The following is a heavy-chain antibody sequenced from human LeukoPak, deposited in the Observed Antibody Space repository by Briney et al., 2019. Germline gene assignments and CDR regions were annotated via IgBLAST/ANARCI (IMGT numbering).Heavy chain of an antibody. Sequence: PSETLSLTCTVSGGSISSYYWSWIRQPPGKRLEWIGYIYYSGSTYYNPSLKSRVTISVDTSKNQFSLKLSSVTAADTAVYYCARDPPRLGYFDYWGQGTLVTVSS. CDR1: GGSISSYY. J-gene: IGHJ4*02. V-gene: IGHV4-59*12. D-gene: IGHD3-9*01. CDR3: ARDPPRLGYFDY. CDR2: IYYSGST.